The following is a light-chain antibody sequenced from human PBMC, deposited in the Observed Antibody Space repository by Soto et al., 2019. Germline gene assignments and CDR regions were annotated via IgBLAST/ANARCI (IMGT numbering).Light chain of an antibody. V-gene: IGLV2-14*01. J-gene: IGLJ2*01. CDR2: EVS. CDR1: SSDVGGYHY. Sequence: QSALTQPASVSGSRGQSITISCTGSSSDVGGYHYVSWYQQYPGKAPKLVISEVSNRPSGVSHRFSGSKSGNTASLTISGLQAEDEADYYCSSYTGTTTPLFGGGTKVTVL. CDR3: SSYTGTTTPL.